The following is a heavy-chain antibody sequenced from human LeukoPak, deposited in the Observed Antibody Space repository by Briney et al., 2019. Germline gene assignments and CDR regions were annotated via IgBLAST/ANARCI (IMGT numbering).Heavy chain of an antibody. D-gene: IGHD4/OR15-4a*01. V-gene: IGHV4-59*08. CDR3: ARLPLYGGPASFDY. CDR1: GGSVSSDS. CDR2: IYNTGST. J-gene: IGHJ4*02. Sequence: PSETLSLTCTVSGGSVSSDSWNWIRQSPGKGLEWIGYIYNTGSTNYNPSLKSRVTISVDTSKNQFSLKLSSVTAADTAVYYCARLPLYGGPASFDYWGQGPLVTVSS.